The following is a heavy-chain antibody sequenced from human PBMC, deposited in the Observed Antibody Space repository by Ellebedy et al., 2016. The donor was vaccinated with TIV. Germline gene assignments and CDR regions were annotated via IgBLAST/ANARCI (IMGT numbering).Heavy chain of an antibody. J-gene: IGHJ4*02. D-gene: IGHD3-3*02. CDR2: ISRDGDIR. V-gene: IGHV3-74*01. Sequence: GESLKISCATSGFTFTYTWMHWIRQAPGKGLEWVSRISRDGDIRGYAEFAKGRFTISRDNAKNMLYLQMNSLTAADTGVYYCAREKDARISWGQGTHVTVSS. CDR1: GFTFTYTW. CDR3: AREKDARIS.